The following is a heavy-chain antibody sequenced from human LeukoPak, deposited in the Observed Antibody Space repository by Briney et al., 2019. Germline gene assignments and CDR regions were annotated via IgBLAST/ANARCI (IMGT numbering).Heavy chain of an antibody. CDR1: GFTFSSYW. D-gene: IGHD5-18*01. CDR3: AREGYSYGYINWFDP. V-gene: IGHV3-74*01. J-gene: IGHJ5*02. CDR2: INRDGSST. Sequence: GGSLRLSCAASGFTFSSYWMHWVRHAPGKGLVWVSRINRDGSSTSYADSVKGRFTISGDNAKNTLYLQMNSLRAEDTAVYYCAREGYSYGYINWFDPWGQGTLVTVSS.